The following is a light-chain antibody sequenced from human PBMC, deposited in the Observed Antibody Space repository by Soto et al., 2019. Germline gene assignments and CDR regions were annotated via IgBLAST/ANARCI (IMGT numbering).Light chain of an antibody. V-gene: IGLV1-44*01. CDR3: AALDDSLNGRV. CDR1: SSNIGSTT. J-gene: IGLJ2*01. Sequence: QSVLPQPPSASGTPGQRVTISCSGSSSNIGSTTVNGYQQLQGTAPKLLIYSNNQRPSGVPDRFSGSKSGTSASLAISGLQSEDEADYYCAALDDSLNGRVFGGGTKLTVL. CDR2: SNN.